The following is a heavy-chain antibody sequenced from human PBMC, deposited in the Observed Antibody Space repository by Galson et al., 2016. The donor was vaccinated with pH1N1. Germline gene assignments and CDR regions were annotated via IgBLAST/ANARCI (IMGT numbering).Heavy chain of an antibody. V-gene: IGHV1-24*01. J-gene: IGHJ4*02. CDR1: GYTVTQVS. CDR3: TTEVGRCAGSTCSSVLDY. D-gene: IGHD2-2*01. CDR2: FRDKDGKT. Sequence: SVKVSCKVSGYTVTQVSIHWVRQAPGKGLEWMGSFRDKDGKTIYAEKFQGRVTMTEDTSTDTVYMDVSSLRSDDTAVYYCTTEVGRCAGSTCSSVLDYWGQGTLVTVSS.